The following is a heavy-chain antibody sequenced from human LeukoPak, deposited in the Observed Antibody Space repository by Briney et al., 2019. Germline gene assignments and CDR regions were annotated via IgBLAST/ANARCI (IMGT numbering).Heavy chain of an antibody. CDR3: AKRRGDYV. Sequence: GGSLRLSCAASGFTFSSYAMNWVRQAPGKGLEWVSSISSSSSYIYYADSVKGRFTTSRDNAKNSLYLQMNSLRAEDTAVYYCAKRRGDYVWGQGTMVTVSS. J-gene: IGHJ3*01. V-gene: IGHV3-21*01. CDR2: ISSSSSYI. CDR1: GFTFSSYA. D-gene: IGHD4-17*01.